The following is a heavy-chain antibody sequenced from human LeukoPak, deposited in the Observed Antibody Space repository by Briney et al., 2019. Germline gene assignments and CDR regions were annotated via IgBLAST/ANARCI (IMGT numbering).Heavy chain of an antibody. V-gene: IGHV3-23*01. CDR2: ISGCGGTT. CDR3: AKNFWSDKYYYYYMDV. CDR1: GFPFSSYV. D-gene: IGHD3-3*01. Sequence: PGGSLRLSCAASGFPFSSYVMSWVRQAPGKGLQWVSGISGCGGTTYDADSVKGRFTISRDNSKNTLYLQMNSLRAEDTAVYYCAKNFWSDKYYYYYMDVWGKGTTVTVSS. J-gene: IGHJ6*03.